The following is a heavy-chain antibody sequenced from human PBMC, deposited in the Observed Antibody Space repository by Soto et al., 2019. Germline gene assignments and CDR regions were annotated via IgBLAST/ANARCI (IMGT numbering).Heavy chain of an antibody. CDR3: AKLVMITFGGVIVIPGSNRDDAFDI. Sequence: PGGCLGLCCAACGFSFSSSAMGWVLKAQGKGLEWVSAISGSGGSTYYADSVKGRFTISRDNSKNTLYLQMNSLRAEDTAVYYCAKLVMITFGGVIVIPGSNRDDAFDIWGQGTMVTVSS. CDR1: GFSFSSSA. CDR2: ISGSGGST. J-gene: IGHJ3*02. V-gene: IGHV3-23*01. D-gene: IGHD3-16*02.